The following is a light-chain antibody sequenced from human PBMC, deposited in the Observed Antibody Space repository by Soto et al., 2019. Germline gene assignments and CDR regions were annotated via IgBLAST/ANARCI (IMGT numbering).Light chain of an antibody. Sequence: EIVLTQSPATLSLSPGESATLSCRASQSVGSYLAWYQQRPGQVPRLLVSDASNRATGIPARFSGSGSGTDFTLTISSLEPEDFAVYYCQQRSSWPLTFGGGTKVEIK. V-gene: IGKV3-11*01. CDR3: QQRSSWPLT. CDR1: QSVGSY. J-gene: IGKJ4*01. CDR2: DAS.